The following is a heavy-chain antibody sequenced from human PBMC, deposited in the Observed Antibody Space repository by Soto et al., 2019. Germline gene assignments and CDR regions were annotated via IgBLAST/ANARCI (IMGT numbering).Heavy chain of an antibody. V-gene: IGHV1-18*04. CDR1: GYTFTSYG. J-gene: IGHJ6*02. CDR2: ISAYNGNT. D-gene: IGHD3-9*01. Sequence: GASVKVSCKASGYTFTSYGISWVRRAPGQGLEWMGWISAYNGNTNYAQKLQGRVTMTTDTSTSTAYMELRSLRSDDTAVYYCARDFLRGSGYFDWYYYYGMDVWGQGTTVTVSS. CDR3: ARDFLRGSGYFDWYYYYGMDV.